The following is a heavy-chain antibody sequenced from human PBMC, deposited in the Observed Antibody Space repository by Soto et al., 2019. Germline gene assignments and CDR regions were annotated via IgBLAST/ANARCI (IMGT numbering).Heavy chain of an antibody. CDR1: GFTFSIYA. CDR3: AKDQSNSNPLYYFDF. Sequence: GGSLRLSCAASGFTFSIYAMTWVRQSPWKGVEWVSSMSRTGDNTYSADSVKGRFTISRDNSKNTLYLQMNSLRAEDTAIYYCAKDQSNSNPLYYFDFWGPGTLVTVSS. J-gene: IGHJ4*02. V-gene: IGHV3-23*01. D-gene: IGHD3-22*01. CDR2: MSRTGDNT.